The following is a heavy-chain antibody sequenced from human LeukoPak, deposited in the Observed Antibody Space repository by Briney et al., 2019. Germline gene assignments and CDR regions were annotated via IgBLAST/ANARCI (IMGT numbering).Heavy chain of an antibody. Sequence: ASVTVSFKASGYRFTNNYIHWVRQPPGQGRAWVGIINPTEGTTTYAWKFQGRVTMTRDTSTSTVYMELSSLRSEDTAVYYCARPPRGYSATFDFWGQGTVVTVSS. J-gene: IGHJ3*01. CDR2: INPTEGTT. CDR1: GYRFTNNY. CDR3: ARPPRGYSATFDF. V-gene: IGHV1-46*01. D-gene: IGHD1-26*01.